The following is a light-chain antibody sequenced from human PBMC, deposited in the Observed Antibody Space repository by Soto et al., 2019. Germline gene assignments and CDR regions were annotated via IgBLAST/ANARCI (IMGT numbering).Light chain of an antibody. V-gene: IGLV2-14*01. J-gene: IGLJ1*01. CDR2: DVS. CDR1: SSDVGGYNY. CDR3: SSYTSRTFYV. Sequence: QSALTQPASVSGSPGQSITISCTGTSSDVGGYNYVSWYQQHPGKAPKLMIYDVSNRPSGVSNRFSGSKSGNTASLTISGLQAEDEADYYCSSYTSRTFYVLGTGTKVTVL.